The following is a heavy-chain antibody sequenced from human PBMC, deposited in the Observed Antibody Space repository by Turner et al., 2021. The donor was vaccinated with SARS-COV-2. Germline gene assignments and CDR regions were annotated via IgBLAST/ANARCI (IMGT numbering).Heavy chain of an antibody. D-gene: IGHD3-10*01. V-gene: IGHV1-46*03. Sequence: QVQLVQSGAEVKKPGASVKVSCKASGYIFINYYIHWVRQAPGQGLEWVGRINPSGGGTRYAQKFRGRVTMTRDTSTSTVSMELSSLRSEDTAVYYCARGELWSFSSYDNWGQGTLVTVSS. J-gene: IGHJ4*02. CDR2: INPSGGGT. CDR1: GYIFINYY. CDR3: ARGELWSFSSYDN.